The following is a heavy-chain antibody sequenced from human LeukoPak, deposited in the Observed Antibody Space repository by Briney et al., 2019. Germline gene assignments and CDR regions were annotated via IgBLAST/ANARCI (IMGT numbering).Heavy chain of an antibody. CDR2: INPSGGST. CDR1: GYTFTSYY. D-gene: IGHD6-19*01. CDR3: AYSSGVGGFDY. V-gene: IGHV1-46*01. Sequence: GASVNVSCKASGYTFTSYYMHWVRQAPGQGLEWMGIINPSGGSTSYAQKFQGRVTMTRDTSTSTVYMELSSLRSEDTAVYYCAYSSGVGGFDYWGQGTLVTVSS. J-gene: IGHJ4*02.